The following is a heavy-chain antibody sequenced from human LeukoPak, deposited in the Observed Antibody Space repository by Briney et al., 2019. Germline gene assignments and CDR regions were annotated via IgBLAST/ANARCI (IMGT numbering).Heavy chain of an antibody. CDR2: IYYSGST. V-gene: IGHV4-61*01. CDR3: ARAAESSGWTDY. D-gene: IGHD6-19*01. J-gene: IGHJ4*02. Sequence: SETLSLTCTVSGGSVSSGSYYGSWIRQPPGKGLEWIGYIYYSGSTNYNPSLKSRVTISVDTSKNQFSLKLSSVTAADTAVYYCARAAESSGWTDYWGQGTLVTVSS. CDR1: GGSVSSGSYY.